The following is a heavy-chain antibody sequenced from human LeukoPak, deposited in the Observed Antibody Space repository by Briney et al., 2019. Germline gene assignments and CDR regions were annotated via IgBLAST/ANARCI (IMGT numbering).Heavy chain of an antibody. CDR3: ARSDCSDY. V-gene: IGHV3-48*03. CDR2: IDSSGSII. Sequence: GGSLRLSCAASGLTFSSYEMNWVRQAPGKGLEWISYIDSSGSIIYYADSVKGRFTISRDNAKNSLYLQMNSLRAEDTAVYYCARSDCSDYWGQGTLVTVSS. CDR1: GLTFSSYE. J-gene: IGHJ4*02. D-gene: IGHD3-3*01.